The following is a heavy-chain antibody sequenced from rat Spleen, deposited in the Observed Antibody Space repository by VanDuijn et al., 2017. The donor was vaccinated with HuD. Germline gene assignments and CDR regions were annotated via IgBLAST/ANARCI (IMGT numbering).Heavy chain of an antibody. V-gene: IGHV5-20*01. CDR1: GFTFSNYD. Sequence: EVPLLESGGGLVQPGRSMKLSCAASGFTFSNYDMAWVRQAPTKGLEWVASISYDGITTYYRDFVKGRFTISRDNAKSTLNLQMDSLRSEDTATYYWSTAGSGLDYYYAGGFDYWGQGVMVTVSS. CDR3: STAGSGLDYYYAGGFDY. CDR2: ISYDGITT. J-gene: IGHJ2*01. D-gene: IGHD1-6*01.